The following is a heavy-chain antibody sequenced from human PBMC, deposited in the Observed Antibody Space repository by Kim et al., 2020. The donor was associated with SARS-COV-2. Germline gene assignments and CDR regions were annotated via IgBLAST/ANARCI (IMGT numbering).Heavy chain of an antibody. Sequence: GGSLRLSCLASGFTFSDHYMDWVRQAPGKGLEWVGRIRNKAKSYSTGDAASVRGRFTISRDDSKNSLYLQMNSLKTEDTAVYYCARADGSGSYYREWGQGTMVTVSS. CDR1: GFTFSDHY. V-gene: IGHV3-72*01. J-gene: IGHJ4*02. D-gene: IGHD3-10*01. CDR3: ARADGSGSYYRE. CDR2: IRNKAKSYST.